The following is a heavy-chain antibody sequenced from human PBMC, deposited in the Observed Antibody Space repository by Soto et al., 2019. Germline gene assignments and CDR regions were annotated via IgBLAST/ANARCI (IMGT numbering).Heavy chain of an antibody. Sequence: QVQLVQSGAEAKKPGSSVKFSCKASGGTFSSYAISWVRQAPGQGLEWMGGIIPIFGTANYAQKFQGRVTITADESTSTAYMELSSLRSEDTAVYYCAREGETAAMTSWYNWFDPWGQGTLVTVSS. CDR3: AREGETAAMTSWYNWFDP. CDR2: IIPIFGTA. V-gene: IGHV1-69*01. J-gene: IGHJ5*02. CDR1: GGTFSSYA. D-gene: IGHD2-2*01.